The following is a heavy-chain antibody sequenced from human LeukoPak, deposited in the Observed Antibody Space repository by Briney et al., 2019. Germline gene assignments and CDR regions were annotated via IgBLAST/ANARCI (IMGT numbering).Heavy chain of an antibody. CDR1: GFTVSSNY. V-gene: IGHV3-53*01. Sequence: PGGSLRLSCAASGFTVSSNYMSWVRQAPGKGLEWVSVIYSGGSTYYADSVKGRFTISRDNSKNTLYLQMNSLRAEDTAVYYCARVVTMVRGVMAEGYFDYWGQGTLVTVS. CDR3: ARVVTMVRGVMAEGYFDY. CDR2: IYSGGST. D-gene: IGHD3-10*01. J-gene: IGHJ4*02.